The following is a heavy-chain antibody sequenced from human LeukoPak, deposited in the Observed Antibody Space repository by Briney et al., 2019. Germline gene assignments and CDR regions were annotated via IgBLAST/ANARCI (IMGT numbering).Heavy chain of an antibody. CDR3: ARHFGGAIWHEWFRHNTKSYFDY. CDR1: GYSISSGYY. D-gene: IGHD3-3*01. J-gene: IGHJ4*02. V-gene: IGHV4-38-2*01. CDR2: IYHSGST. Sequence: SETLSLTCAVSGYSISSGYYWCWIRQPPGKGLEWIGGIYHSGSTYYNPSLKSRVTISVDTSKNQFSLKLSSVTAADTAVYYCARHFGGAIWHEWFRHNTKSYFDYWGQGTLVTVSS.